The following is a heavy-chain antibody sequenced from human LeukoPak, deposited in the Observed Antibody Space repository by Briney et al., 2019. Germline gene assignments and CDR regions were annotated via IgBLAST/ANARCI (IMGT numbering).Heavy chain of an antibody. CDR3: ARDHAYAFDI. CDR2: IRSSDGTV. J-gene: IGHJ3*02. Sequence: PGGSLRLSCAASGFTFSSYSMNWARQAPGKGLEWISYIRSSDGTVSYADSVKGRFTISTDTAKNSLFLQMNSLSAEDTAVYYCARDHAYAFDIWGQGTMVTVSS. CDR1: GFTFSSYS. V-gene: IGHV3-48*01.